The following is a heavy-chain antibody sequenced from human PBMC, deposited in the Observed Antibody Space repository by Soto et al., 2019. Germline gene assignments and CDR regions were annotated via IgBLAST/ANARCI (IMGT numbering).Heavy chain of an antibody. CDR1: GCTFSSYA. V-gene: IGHV3-23*01. Sequence: EVQVLESGGGLVQPGGSLRLSCAASGCTFSSYAMSWVGQAPGQGLEWVAAISGSGSNAYYADSVNGRFTISRDNSKNTLNLQMNSLRAEDTALYYCAKTASMTIRAGFDHWGQGTLVTVSS. CDR3: AKTASMTIRAGFDH. J-gene: IGHJ4*02. CDR2: ISGSGSNA. D-gene: IGHD4-17*01.